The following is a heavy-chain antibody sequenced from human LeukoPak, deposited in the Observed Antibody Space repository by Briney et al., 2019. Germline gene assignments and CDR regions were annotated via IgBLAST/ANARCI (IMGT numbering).Heavy chain of an antibody. CDR3: ARVGAWGFEAFDI. CDR2: IWYNGGTK. J-gene: IGHJ3*02. CDR1: GFTFSNYG. Sequence: PGGSLRLSCVASGFTFSNYGMHWVRQAPGKGLEWVAVIWYNGGTKYYGDSVKGRFTISRDNSKNTLYLQLNSLRAEDTAVYYCARVGAWGFEAFDIWGQGTMVTVSS. V-gene: IGHV3-33*01. D-gene: IGHD1-26*01.